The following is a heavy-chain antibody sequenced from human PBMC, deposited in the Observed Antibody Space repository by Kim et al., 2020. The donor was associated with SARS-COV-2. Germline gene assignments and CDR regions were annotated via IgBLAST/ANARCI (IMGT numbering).Heavy chain of an antibody. V-gene: IGHV4-34*01. Sequence: SETLSLTCAVYGGSFSGYYWSWIRQPPGKGLEWIGEINHSGSTNYNPSLKSRVTISVDTSKNQFSLKLSSVTAADTAVYYCARGSTVGAVAGTVWFDPWGQGTLVTVSS. CDR3: ARGSTVGAVAGTVWFDP. CDR1: GGSFSGYY. D-gene: IGHD6-19*01. CDR2: INHSGST. J-gene: IGHJ5*02.